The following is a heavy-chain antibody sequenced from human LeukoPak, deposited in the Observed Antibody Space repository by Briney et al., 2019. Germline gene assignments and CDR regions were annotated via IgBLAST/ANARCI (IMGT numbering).Heavy chain of an antibody. CDR3: ARVVWIQLWLPRY. CDR2: IYYSGST. D-gene: IGHD5-18*01. V-gene: IGHV4-39*07. CDR1: GGSISSYY. Sequence: PSETLSLTCTVSGGSISSYYWSWIRQPPGKGLEWIGSIYYSGSTYYNPSLKSRVTISVDTSKNQFSLKLSSVTAADTAVYYCARVVWIQLWLPRYWGQGTLVTVSS. J-gene: IGHJ4*02.